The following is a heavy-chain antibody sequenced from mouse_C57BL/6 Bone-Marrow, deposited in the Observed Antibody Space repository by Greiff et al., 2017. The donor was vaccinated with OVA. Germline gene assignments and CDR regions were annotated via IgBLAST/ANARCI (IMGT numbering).Heavy chain of an antibody. Sequence: VQLQQPGAELVKPGASVKMSCKASGYTFTSYWITWVKQRPGQGLEWIGDIYPGSGSTNYNEKFKSKATLTVDTSSSTAYMQLSSLTSEDSAVYYCARPGYSNYHWYFDVWGTGTTVTVSS. CDR1: GYTFTSYW. D-gene: IGHD2-5*01. CDR3: ARPGYSNYHWYFDV. J-gene: IGHJ1*03. CDR2: IYPGSGST. V-gene: IGHV1-55*01.